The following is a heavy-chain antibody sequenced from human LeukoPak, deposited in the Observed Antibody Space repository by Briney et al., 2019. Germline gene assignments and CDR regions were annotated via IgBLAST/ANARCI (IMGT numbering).Heavy chain of an antibody. D-gene: IGHD6-6*01. CDR1: GGTFSSYA. J-gene: IGHJ5*02. CDR3: ARDVPSSGLGFDP. CDR2: IIPIFGTA. Sequence: ASVKVSCKASGGTFSSYAISWVRQAPGQGLEWMGGIIPIFGTANYAQKFQGRVTITADKSTSTAYMELSSLRSEDTAVYYCARDVPSSGLGFDPWGQGTLVTVSS. V-gene: IGHV1-69*06.